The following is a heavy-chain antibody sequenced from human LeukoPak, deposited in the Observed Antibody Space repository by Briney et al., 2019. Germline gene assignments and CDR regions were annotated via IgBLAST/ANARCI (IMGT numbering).Heavy chain of an antibody. CDR1: GFTFSSYG. CDR2: ISYDGSNK. Sequence: GGSLRLSCAASGFTFSSYGMHWVSQAPGKGIEWVAVISYDGSNKYYADSVKGRFTISRDNSKNTLYLQMNSLRAEDTAVYYCAKDFGATTDYWGQGTLVTVSS. J-gene: IGHJ4*02. D-gene: IGHD1-26*01. V-gene: IGHV3-30*18. CDR3: AKDFGATTDY.